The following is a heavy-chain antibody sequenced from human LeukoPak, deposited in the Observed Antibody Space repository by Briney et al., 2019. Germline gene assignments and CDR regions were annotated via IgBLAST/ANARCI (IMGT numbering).Heavy chain of an antibody. V-gene: IGHV4-61*01. Sequence: KPSETLSLTCTVSGGSVSSGSYYWSWIRQPPGKGLEWIGYIYYSGSTNYNPSLKSRVTISVDTSKNQFSLKLSSVTAADTAVYYCARVWFGELLFAPPDAFDIWGQGTMVTVSS. CDR2: IYYSGST. D-gene: IGHD3-10*01. CDR3: ARVWFGELLFAPPDAFDI. CDR1: GGSVSSGSYY. J-gene: IGHJ3*02.